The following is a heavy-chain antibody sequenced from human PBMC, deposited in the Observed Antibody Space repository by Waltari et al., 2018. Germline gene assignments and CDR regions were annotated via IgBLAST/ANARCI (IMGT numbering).Heavy chain of an antibody. D-gene: IGHD3-16*01. CDR1: VFTFPPAW. CDR2: IRRKDRGEAT. Sequence: DVEMVESGGASVKPGESLRLSCVASVFTFPPAWLTWVRQVPGRGRKWIGRIRRKDRGEATDGAAGVKGRFRISREDSRNTVSLQMKSLKAEDTGIYYCTTLDARWGGWGQGSRVSVSS. J-gene: IGHJ4*02. CDR3: TTLDARWGG. V-gene: IGHV3-15*02.